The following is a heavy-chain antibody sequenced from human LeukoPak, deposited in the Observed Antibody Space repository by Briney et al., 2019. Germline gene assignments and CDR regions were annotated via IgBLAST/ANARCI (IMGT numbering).Heavy chain of an antibody. Sequence: GGSLRLSCAASGLTFSSYGMHWVRQAPGKGLEWVTFIRYDGSNKYYADSVKGRFTISRDNSKNTLYLQMNSLRPEDTAVYYCARGVAAALREYSFDYWGQGTLVTVSS. J-gene: IGHJ4*02. CDR1: GLTFSSYG. CDR3: ARGVAAALREYSFDY. CDR2: IRYDGSNK. D-gene: IGHD6-13*01. V-gene: IGHV3-30*02.